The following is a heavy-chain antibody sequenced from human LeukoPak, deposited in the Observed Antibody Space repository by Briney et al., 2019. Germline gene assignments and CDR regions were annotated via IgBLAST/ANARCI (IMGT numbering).Heavy chain of an antibody. CDR3: ARLGITDSAGIDY. D-gene: IGHD3-10*01. V-gene: IGHV5-51*01. CDR2: IYDGDT. Sequence: GESLKISCKGSGTSFTNYWIAWVRQMPGKGLEGMGIIYDGDTRYSPSFQGQVTISADKSISTAYLQWSSLKASDTAIYYCARLGITDSAGIDYWGQGTLVTVSS. CDR1: GTSFTNYW. J-gene: IGHJ4*02.